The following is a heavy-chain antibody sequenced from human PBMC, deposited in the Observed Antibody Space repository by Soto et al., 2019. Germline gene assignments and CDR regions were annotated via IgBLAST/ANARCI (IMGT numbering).Heavy chain of an antibody. D-gene: IGHD3-3*01. CDR3: ARSFQESRAYYDFWSGYYTNDGNYYYYGMDV. V-gene: IGHV3-7*05. CDR2: IKQDGSEK. CDR1: GFTFSSYW. Sequence: HPGGSLRLSCAASGFTFSSYWMSWVRQAPGKGLEWVANIKQDGSEKYYVDSVKGRFTISRDNAKNSLYLQMNSLRAEDTAVYYCARSFQESRAYYDFWSGYYTNDGNYYYYGMDVWGQGTTVTAP. J-gene: IGHJ6*02.